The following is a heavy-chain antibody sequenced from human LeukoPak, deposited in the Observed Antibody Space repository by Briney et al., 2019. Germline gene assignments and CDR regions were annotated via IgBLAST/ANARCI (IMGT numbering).Heavy chain of an antibody. CDR1: GGSISSYY. D-gene: IGHD3-22*01. CDR2: IYTSGST. J-gene: IGHJ3*02. CDR3: ARGAYDSSGYDNDAFDI. Sequence: PSETLSLTCTVSGGSISSYYWSWIRQPPGKGLEWIGRIYTSGSTNYNPSLKSRVTISVDTSKNQFSLKLSSVTAADTAVYYCARGAYDSSGYDNDAFDIWGQGTMVTVSS. V-gene: IGHV4-4*07.